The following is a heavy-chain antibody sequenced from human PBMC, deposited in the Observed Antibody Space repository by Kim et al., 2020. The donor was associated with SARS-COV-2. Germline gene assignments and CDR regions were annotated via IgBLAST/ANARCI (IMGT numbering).Heavy chain of an antibody. D-gene: IGHD3-10*01. Sequence: ASVKVSCKVSGYTLTELSMHWVRQAPGKGLEWMGGFDPEDGETIYAQKFQGRVTMTEDTSTDTAYMELSSLRSEDTAVYYCATGLRVRGVVDYWGQGTLVTVSS. CDR3: ATGLRVRGVVDY. V-gene: IGHV1-24*01. J-gene: IGHJ4*02. CDR2: FDPEDGET. CDR1: GYTLTELS.